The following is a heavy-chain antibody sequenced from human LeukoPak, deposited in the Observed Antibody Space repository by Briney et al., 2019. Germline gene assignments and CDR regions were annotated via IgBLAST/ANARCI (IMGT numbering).Heavy chain of an antibody. CDR3: AKGGAMIVGLPFDY. CDR1: GCTFSSYS. CDR2: IIPIFGTA. Sequence: SVKVSCKASGCTFSSYSISWVRQAPGKGLEWMGGIIPIFGTANYAQKFQGRVTITADKSTSTAYMELSSLRSEDTAVYYCAKGGAMIVGLPFDYWGQGTLVTVSS. V-gene: IGHV1-69*06. J-gene: IGHJ4*02. D-gene: IGHD3-22*01.